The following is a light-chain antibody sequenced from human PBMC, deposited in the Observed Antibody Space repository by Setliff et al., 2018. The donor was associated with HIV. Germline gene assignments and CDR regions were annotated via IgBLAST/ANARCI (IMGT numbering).Light chain of an antibody. J-gene: IGLJ2*01. CDR1: SSDIGGYKY. CDR2: DVD. V-gene: IGLV2-11*01. CDR3: CSYAGSNSLV. Sequence: SALTQPRSVSGSPGQSVTISCTGSSSDIGGYKYVSWYQQRPGKAPKLLIYDVDRRPSGVPDRLSGSKSGNTASLTISGLHVEDEADYYCCSYAGSNSLVFGGGTQLTVL.